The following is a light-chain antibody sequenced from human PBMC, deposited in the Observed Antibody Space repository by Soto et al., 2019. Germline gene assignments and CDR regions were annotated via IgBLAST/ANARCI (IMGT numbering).Light chain of an antibody. J-gene: IGLJ1*01. V-gene: IGLV2-14*01. CDR3: SSYTSSSTLDV. CDR2: DVS. CDR1: SSDVGGYNY. Sequence: QSALTQPASVSGSPGQSITISCTGTSSDVGGYNYVSWYQQHPGKAPKLMIYDVSNRPSGVSNRFSGSKSGNTASLTISGLQPEDEADYYCSSYTSSSTLDVFRTGTKLTVL.